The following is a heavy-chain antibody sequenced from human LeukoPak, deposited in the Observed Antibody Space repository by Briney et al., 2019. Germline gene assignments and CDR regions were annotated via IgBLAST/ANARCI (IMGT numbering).Heavy chain of an antibody. D-gene: IGHD6-6*01. CDR3: ARDWGFGRTLPDNSSSSSGGSEFDY. V-gene: IGHV4-38-2*02. CDR1: GYSISSGYY. Sequence: SETLSLTCTVSGYSISSGYYWGWIRQPPGKGLEWIGSIYHSGSTYYNPSLKSRVTISVDTSKNQFSLKLSSVTAADTAVYYCARDWGFGRTLPDNSSSSSGGSEFDYWGQGTLVTVSS. J-gene: IGHJ4*02. CDR2: IYHSGST.